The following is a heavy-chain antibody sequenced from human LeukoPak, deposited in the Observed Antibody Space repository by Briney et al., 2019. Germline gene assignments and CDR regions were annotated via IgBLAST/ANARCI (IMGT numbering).Heavy chain of an antibody. CDR2: IWYDGSNK. CDR1: GFTFNSYG. Sequence: SGGSLRLSCAASGFTFNSYGMHWVRQAPGKGLEWVAVIWYDGSNKYYADSVKGRFTISRDNSKNTLYLQMNSLRAEDTAVYYCASADLGPKIYGSGSEATGGATDDYYYYYGMDVWGKGTTVTVSS. J-gene: IGHJ6*04. V-gene: IGHV3-33*01. CDR3: ASADLGPKIYGSGSEATGGATDDYYYYYGMDV. D-gene: IGHD3-10*01.